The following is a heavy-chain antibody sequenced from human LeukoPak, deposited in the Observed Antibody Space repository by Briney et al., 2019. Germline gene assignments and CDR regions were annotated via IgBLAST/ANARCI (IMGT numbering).Heavy chain of an antibody. D-gene: IGHD6-13*01. J-gene: IGHJ4*02. CDR3: ARDSSSWGDIGGVIDY. V-gene: IGHV3-23*01. CDR1: GFTFSSYA. Sequence: GGSLRLSCAASGFTFSSYAMNWVRQAPGKGLEYVSTISASGGSTYYADSVKGRFTISRDNAKNSLYLQMNSLRAEDTAVYYCARDSSSWGDIGGVIDYWGQGTLVTVSS. CDR2: ISASGGST.